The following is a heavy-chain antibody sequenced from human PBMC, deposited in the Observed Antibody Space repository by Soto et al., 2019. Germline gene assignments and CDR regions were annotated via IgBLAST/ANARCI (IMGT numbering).Heavy chain of an antibody. J-gene: IGHJ4*02. CDR2: ISGSGDGT. Sequence: VQLLESGGGLVQPGGSLRLSCAASGFTFSSHAMNWVRQAPGKGLEWVSGISGSGDGTYYADSVKGRFTISRDNSKNTLYLQMNSLRAEDMAVYYCAKGYDYIWGTYRHFDYWGQGTLVTVSS. CDR1: GFTFSSHA. V-gene: IGHV3-23*01. D-gene: IGHD3-16*02. CDR3: AKGYDYIWGTYRHFDY.